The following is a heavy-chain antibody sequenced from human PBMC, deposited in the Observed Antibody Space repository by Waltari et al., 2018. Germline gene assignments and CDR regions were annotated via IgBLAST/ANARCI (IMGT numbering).Heavy chain of an antibody. J-gene: IGHJ3*02. CDR1: GFTFSSYS. CDR2: ISSSSITI. V-gene: IGHV3-48*04. D-gene: IGHD3-10*01. CDR3: ARRAARGAFDI. Sequence: EVQLVESGGGLVQPGGSLRLSCAASGFTFSSYSMNWVRQAPGKGLEWGSYISSSSITIYYADSVKGRFTISRDNAKNSLYLQMNSLRAEDTAVYYCARRAARGAFDIWGQGTMVTVSS.